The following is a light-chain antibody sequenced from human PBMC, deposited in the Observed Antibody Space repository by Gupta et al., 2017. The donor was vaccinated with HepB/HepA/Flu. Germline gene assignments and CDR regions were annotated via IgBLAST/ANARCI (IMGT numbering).Light chain of an antibody. CDR3: QQYHTWLIT. CDR1: QTIFNIASGQSH. V-gene: IGKV4-1*01. J-gene: IGKJ5*01. CDR2: GAS. Sequence: DIIMTQSPDSLPVSLGERATMLCKSSQTIFNIASGQSHLAWYQWKAGQPPKLLIYGASTRESGVPDRFSGRGSTTNFTLTISSLQAEDVALYYCQQYHTWLITFGQGTRVEIK.